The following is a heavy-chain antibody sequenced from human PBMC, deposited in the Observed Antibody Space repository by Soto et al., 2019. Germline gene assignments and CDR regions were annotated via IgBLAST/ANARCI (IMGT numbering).Heavy chain of an antibody. CDR2: IYPGDSDT. CDR1: GYSFTSYW. J-gene: IGHJ5*02. Sequence: PGESLKISCKGSGYSFTSYWIGWVRQMPGKGLEWMGIIYPGDSDTRYSPSFQGQVTISADKSISTAYLQWSSLKASDTAMYYCARFLPPGRAVAGHNWFDPWGQGTLVTVSS. V-gene: IGHV5-51*01. D-gene: IGHD6-19*01. CDR3: ARFLPPGRAVAGHNWFDP.